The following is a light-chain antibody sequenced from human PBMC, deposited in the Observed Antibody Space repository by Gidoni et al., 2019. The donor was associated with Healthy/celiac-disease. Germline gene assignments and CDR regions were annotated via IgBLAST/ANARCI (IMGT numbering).Light chain of an antibody. J-gene: IGLJ2*01. Sequence: QTVVTQEHSLTVSPGGTVTLTCASSTGAVTSGYYPNWFQQKPGQAPRALIYSTSYKHSWTPARFSGSLLGGKAALTLSGVQPEDEAEYYCLLYYCGAQVVFGGGTKLTVL. CDR1: TGAVTSGYY. CDR2: STS. V-gene: IGLV7-43*01. CDR3: LLYYCGAQVV.